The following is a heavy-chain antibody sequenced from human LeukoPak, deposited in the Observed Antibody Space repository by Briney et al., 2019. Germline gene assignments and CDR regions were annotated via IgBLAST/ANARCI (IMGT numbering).Heavy chain of an antibody. CDR1: GGSISSGGYS. V-gene: IGHV4-30-2*01. D-gene: IGHD4-17*01. CDR2: IYHSGST. Sequence: SETLSLTFAVSGGSISSGGYSWSWIRQPPGKGLEWIGYIYHSGSTYYNPSLKSRVTISVDRSKNQFSLKLSSVTAADTAVYYCARTTVTLAFDYWGQGTLVTVSS. J-gene: IGHJ4*02. CDR3: ARTTVTLAFDY.